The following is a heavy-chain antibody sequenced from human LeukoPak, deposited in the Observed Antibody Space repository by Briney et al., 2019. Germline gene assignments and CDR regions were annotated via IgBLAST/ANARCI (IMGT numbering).Heavy chain of an antibody. J-gene: IGHJ6*03. CDR1: VFTVFLNY. CDR3: ARERSYYYYYMDV. Sequence: GGSQRLSCEASVFTVFLNYTSWVRQSPGKGLECVSVIYSYGTTYYADSVQGRFTIYRDNSKNTVYLQMKSLRAEDTAVYFCARERSYYYYYMDVWGKGTTVTVSS. V-gene: IGHV3-53*01. D-gene: IGHD3-10*01. CDR2: IYSYGTT.